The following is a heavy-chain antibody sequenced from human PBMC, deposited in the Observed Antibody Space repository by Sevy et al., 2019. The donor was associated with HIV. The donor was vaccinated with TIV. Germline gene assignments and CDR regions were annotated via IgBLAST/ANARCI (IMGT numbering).Heavy chain of an antibody. CDR3: AGENSWGRGYS. CDR2: IYYNGHN. V-gene: IGHV4-59*08. D-gene: IGHD1-26*01. J-gene: IGHJ4*02. CDR1: GGSITSLY. Sequence: SETLSLTCTVSGGSITSLYWNWVRQPPGKGLEWIANIYYNGHNKYNTSLKSRVTFSLDTSKNQFSLRLSSVTAADTAMYYCAGENSWGRGYSWGQGTLVTVSS.